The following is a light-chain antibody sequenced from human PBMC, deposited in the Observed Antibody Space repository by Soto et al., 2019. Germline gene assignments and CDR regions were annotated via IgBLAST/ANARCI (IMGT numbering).Light chain of an antibody. J-gene: IGKJ1*01. CDR3: QQFDNSLWT. CDR2: GAS. Sequence: EIVLTQSPGTLSLSPGDRATLSCRASQSVSTNNFAWYQQRPGQAPRLLIYGASSRATGIPDRFSGSGSGTDFTLTISRLEPEDFAVYYCQQFDNSLWTFGQGTKV. CDR1: QSVSTNN. V-gene: IGKV3-20*01.